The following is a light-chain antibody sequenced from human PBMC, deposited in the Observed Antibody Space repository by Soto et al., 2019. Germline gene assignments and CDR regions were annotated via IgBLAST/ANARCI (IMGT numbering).Light chain of an antibody. J-gene: IGKJ1*01. CDR2: GAS. CDR3: QQYFEWPPMT. CDR1: ETVATT. Sequence: VMTQSPATLSVSPGERATHSCWASETVATTLAWYQQKPGQAPRLLISGASTRAAGISDRFRGSGSGTEFTLSISSLRSEDSAIYYCQQYFEWPPMTFGQGTKVEI. V-gene: IGKV3-15*01.